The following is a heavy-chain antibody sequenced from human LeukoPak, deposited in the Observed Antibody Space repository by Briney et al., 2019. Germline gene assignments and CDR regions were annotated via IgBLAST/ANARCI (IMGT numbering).Heavy chain of an antibody. CDR2: INSDGSRT. D-gene: IGHD6-13*01. CDR1: GFTFSSYW. V-gene: IGHV3-74*01. J-gene: IGHJ4*02. Sequence: PGGSLRLSCAASGFTFSSYWMHWDRQAPGKGLMWVSRINSDGSRTTYADSVRGRFTISRDNSRNTLYLQMNSLRAEDTAVYYCARRAAAGNVDYWGQGTLVAVSS. CDR3: ARRAAAGNVDY.